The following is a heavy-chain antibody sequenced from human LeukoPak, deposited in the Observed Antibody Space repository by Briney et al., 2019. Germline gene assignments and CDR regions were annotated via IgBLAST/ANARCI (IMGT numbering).Heavy chain of an antibody. CDR3: AATDYGDPYYYFDH. V-gene: IGHV3-66*01. D-gene: IGHD4-17*01. Sequence: GGSLRLSCAASGLTVSSNYMSWVRQAPGKGLEWVSVIYSGGSTYYADSVKGRFTISRDNSKNTLYLQMNSLRAEDTAVYYCAATDYGDPYYYFDHWGQGTLVTVSS. J-gene: IGHJ4*02. CDR2: IYSGGST. CDR1: GLTVSSNY.